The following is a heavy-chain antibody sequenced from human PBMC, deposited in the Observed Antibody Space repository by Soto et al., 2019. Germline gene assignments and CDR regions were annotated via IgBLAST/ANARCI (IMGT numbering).Heavy chain of an antibody. CDR3: ARPVEMATIVL. Sequence: GGSLRLSCAACRFTFSDYYMSWIRQAPGKGLGWVSYISSSGSTICYADSVKGRFTISRDNAKNSIYLQMNSQRAEDTGVYYCARPVEMATIVLWGQETLVTISS. CDR1: RFTFSDYY. V-gene: IGHV3-11*01. J-gene: IGHJ4*02. D-gene: IGHD5-12*01. CDR2: ISSSGSTI.